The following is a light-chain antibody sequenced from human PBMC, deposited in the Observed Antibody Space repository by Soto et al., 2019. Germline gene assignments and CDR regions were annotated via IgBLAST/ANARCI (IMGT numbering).Light chain of an antibody. Sequence: QSVLTQRASVSGSPGQSITISCTGTSSDVGAYIFVSWYQQHPGKAPKLMIYDIINRPSGVSNRFSGSKSGNTASLTISGLQAEDEADYYCVSFTTSRSYVFGTGTKVTVL. J-gene: IGLJ1*01. CDR2: DII. V-gene: IGLV2-14*03. CDR1: SSDVGAYIF. CDR3: VSFTTSRSYV.